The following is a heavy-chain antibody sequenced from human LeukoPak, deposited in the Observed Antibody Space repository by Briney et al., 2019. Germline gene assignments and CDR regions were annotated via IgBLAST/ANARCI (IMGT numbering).Heavy chain of an antibody. D-gene: IGHD2-21*02. CDR3: AKEWIGGRPLAVVAVH. Sequence: VSLRLSCAASGFTCSNYAMSWLRQAPGKGLEWGSASSGIGDKSYYAVSVRGRFAISRDNSKRTLYLQMNSLRAEDAAVYYCAKEWIGGRPLAVVAVHWSQGTLVTVSS. J-gene: IGHJ4*02. V-gene: IGHV3-23*01. CDR2: SSGIGDKS. CDR1: GFTCSNYA.